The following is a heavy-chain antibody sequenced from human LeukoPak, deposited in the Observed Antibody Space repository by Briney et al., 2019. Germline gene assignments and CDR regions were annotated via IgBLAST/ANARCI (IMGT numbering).Heavy chain of an antibody. J-gene: IGHJ4*02. D-gene: IGHD1-26*01. Sequence: PGGSLRLSCAASGFTFSSYGMHWVRQAPGKGLEWVAVISYDGSNKYYADSVKGRFTISRDNSKNTLYLQMNSLRAEDTAVYYCAKDSGSYAWRSSDYWGQGTLVTVSS. V-gene: IGHV3-30*18. CDR3: AKDSGSYAWRSSDY. CDR2: ISYDGSNK. CDR1: GFTFSSYG.